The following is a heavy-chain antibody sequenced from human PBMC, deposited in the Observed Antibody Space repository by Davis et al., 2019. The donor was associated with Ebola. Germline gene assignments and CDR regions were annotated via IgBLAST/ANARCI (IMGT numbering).Heavy chain of an antibody. CDR3: ASLNSSGWYLDYYYYMDV. J-gene: IGHJ6*03. Sequence: PSETLSLTCAVYGGSFSGYYWSWIRQPPGKGLEWIGEINHSGSTNYNPSLKSRVTISVDTSKNQFSLKLSSVTAADTAVYYCASLNSSGWYLDYYYYMDVWGKGTTVTVSS. CDR1: GGSFSGYY. D-gene: IGHD6-19*01. V-gene: IGHV4-34*01. CDR2: INHSGST.